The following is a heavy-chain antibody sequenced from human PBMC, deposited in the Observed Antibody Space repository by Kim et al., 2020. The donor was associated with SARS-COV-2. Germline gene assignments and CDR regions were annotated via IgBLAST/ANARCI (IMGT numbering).Heavy chain of an antibody. V-gene: IGHV1-3*01. Sequence: GNTKYSEEFQGRVTITRDTSASTVYMELSSLRFEDSAVYYCARDQGVGDYWGQGALVTVSS. CDR3: ARDQGVGDY. J-gene: IGHJ4*02. CDR2: GNT. D-gene: IGHD1-26*01.